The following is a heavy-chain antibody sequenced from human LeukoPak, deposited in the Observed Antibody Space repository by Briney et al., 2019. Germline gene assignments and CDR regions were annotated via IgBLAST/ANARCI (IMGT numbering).Heavy chain of an antibody. V-gene: IGHV4-59*01. CDR1: GGSISSYY. Sequence: SETLSRTCTVSGGSISSYYWSWIAQAPGKGLEGVGYLYYSGSTNYNPSLKSRVTISVDTSKNQFSLKLSSVTAADTAVYYCARENIVATNGMDVWGKGTTVTVSS. CDR2: LYYSGST. J-gene: IGHJ6*04. CDR3: ARENIVATNGMDV. D-gene: IGHD5-12*01.